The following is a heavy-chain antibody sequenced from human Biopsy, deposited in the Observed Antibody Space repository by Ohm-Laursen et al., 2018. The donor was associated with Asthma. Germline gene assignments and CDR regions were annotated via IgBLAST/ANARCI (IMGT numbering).Heavy chain of an antibody. CDR1: GFTFSNYG. Sequence: RSLRLSCSVSGFTFSNYGMHWVRQAPGKGLEWVAVISFDGSNKDYADSVKGRFTISRDNSKNTLHLEVNSLRVEDTAVYYCPKDVFPGWELRRGPDYWGQGTLVTVSS. CDR3: PKDVFPGWELRRGPDY. V-gene: IGHV3-30*18. J-gene: IGHJ4*02. D-gene: IGHD1-26*01. CDR2: ISFDGSNK.